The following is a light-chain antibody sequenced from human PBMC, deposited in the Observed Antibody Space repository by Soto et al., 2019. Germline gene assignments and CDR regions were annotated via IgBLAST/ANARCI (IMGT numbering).Light chain of an antibody. Sequence: EIVLTQSPATLSLSPGERATLSCRASQSVDNSVAWYQQKPGQAPRLLIVGSFARATGIPARFSGSGSGTEFTLTISTLQSEDFAIYYCQHYNNWPPWTFGQGTKVDI. CDR1: QSVDNS. V-gene: IGKV3-15*01. CDR3: QHYNNWPPWT. J-gene: IGKJ1*01. CDR2: GSF.